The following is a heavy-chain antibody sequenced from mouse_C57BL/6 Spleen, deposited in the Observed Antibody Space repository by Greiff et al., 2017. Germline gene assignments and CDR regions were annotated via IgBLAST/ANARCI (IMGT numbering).Heavy chain of an antibody. Sequence: QVQLKESGAELVKPGASVKMSCKASGYTFTTYPIEWMKQNHGKSLEWIGNFHPYNDDTKYNEQFKGKATLTVEKSSSTVYLALSRLASDDAAVYYCARGGSFGGYAMDYWGQGTSVTVSS. CDR2: FHPYNDDT. CDR3: ARGGSFGGYAMDY. CDR1: GYTFTTYP. D-gene: IGHD1-2*01. V-gene: IGHV1-47*01. J-gene: IGHJ4*01.